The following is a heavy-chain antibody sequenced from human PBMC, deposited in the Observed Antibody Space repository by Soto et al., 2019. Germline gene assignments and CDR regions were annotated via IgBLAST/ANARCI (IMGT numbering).Heavy chain of an antibody. CDR2: ISSNGGST. CDR1: GFTFSSYA. Sequence: GGSLRLSCAASGFTFSSYAMHWVRQAPGKGLEYVSAISSNGGSTYYADSVKGRFTISRDNSKNTLYLQMSSLRVEDTAVYYCTRHMSPNIAVAGTWGQGTQVTVSS. J-gene: IGHJ4*02. V-gene: IGHV3-64*02. CDR3: TRHMSPNIAVAGT. D-gene: IGHD6-19*01.